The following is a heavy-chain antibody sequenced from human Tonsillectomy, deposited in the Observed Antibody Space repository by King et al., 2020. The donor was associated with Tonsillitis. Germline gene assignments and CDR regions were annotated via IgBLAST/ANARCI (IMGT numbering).Heavy chain of an antibody. CDR1: GFTFSTYA. V-gene: IGHV3-30*04. J-gene: IGHJ5*02. Sequence: VQLVESGGGVVQPGRSLRLSCAASGFTFSTYAMHWVRQAPGKGLEWVAVLTYDGSKKYYADSVKGRFTISRDNSKNTLYLQMNSLRAEDTALYYCARGSAGGNYHPWGQGTLVTVSS. CDR3: ARGSAGGNYHP. D-gene: IGHD1-26*01. CDR2: LTYDGSKK.